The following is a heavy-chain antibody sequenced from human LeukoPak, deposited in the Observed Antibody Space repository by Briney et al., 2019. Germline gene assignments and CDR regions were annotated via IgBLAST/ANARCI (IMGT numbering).Heavy chain of an antibody. CDR2: IWYDGSNK. D-gene: IGHD6-13*01. J-gene: IGHJ4*02. Sequence: GRSLRLSCAASGFTFGSYGMHWVRQAPGKGLEWVAVIWYDGSNKYYADSVKGRFTISRDNSKNTLYLQMNSLRAEDTAVYYCARSYSSSWYYFDYWGQGTLVTVSS. CDR3: ARSYSSSWYYFDY. CDR1: GFTFGSYG. V-gene: IGHV3-33*01.